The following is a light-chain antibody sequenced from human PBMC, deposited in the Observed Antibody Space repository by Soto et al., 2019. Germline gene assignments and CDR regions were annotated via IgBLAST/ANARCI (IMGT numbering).Light chain of an antibody. CDR2: WAS. J-gene: IGKJ2*01. Sequence: DIVMTQSPDSLAVSLGERATINCKSSQSVLFSSNSNNYLAWYQQKPGQPPKLLIYWASTRESGVPDRFSGSGSGTDFTLTISSLQADDVAVYYCPQYYNTPPTFGQGTKLEIK. CDR1: QSVLFSSNSNNY. CDR3: PQYYNTPPT. V-gene: IGKV4-1*01.